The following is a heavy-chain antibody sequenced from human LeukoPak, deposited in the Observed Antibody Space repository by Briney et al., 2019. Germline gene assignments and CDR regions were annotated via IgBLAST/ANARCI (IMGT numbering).Heavy chain of an antibody. J-gene: IGHJ4*02. V-gene: IGHV4-59*07. Sequence: PSDTLSRTCTVSGCSISRYYWSWIRQPPAKGLEWIGYIYYSCSTNYNPSLKTRVTIGVDTSRNQFSLKLSAVTAADTAVYHCASGYSYGPPGVFDYWGQGTLVTVSS. CDR3: ASGYSYGPPGVFDY. D-gene: IGHD5-18*01. CDR1: GCSISRYY. CDR2: IYYSCST.